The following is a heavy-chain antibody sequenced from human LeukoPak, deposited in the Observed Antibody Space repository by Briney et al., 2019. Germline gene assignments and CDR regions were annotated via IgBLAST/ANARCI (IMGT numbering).Heavy chain of an antibody. Sequence: PSETLSLTCAVYGGSFSGYYWSWISQPPGKGLEWIGEINHSESTNYNPSLKSRVTISLDTSKNQFSLKLSSVTAADTAVYYCARGSDSSSWADYSYGMDVWGQGTTVTVSS. CDR2: INHSEST. V-gene: IGHV4-34*01. CDR3: ARGSDSSSWADYSYGMDV. D-gene: IGHD6-13*01. J-gene: IGHJ6*02. CDR1: GGSFSGYY.